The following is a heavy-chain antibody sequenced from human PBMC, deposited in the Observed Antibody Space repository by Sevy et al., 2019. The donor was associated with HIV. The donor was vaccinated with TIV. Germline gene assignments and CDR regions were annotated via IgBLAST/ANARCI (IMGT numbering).Heavy chain of an antibody. D-gene: IGHD1-26*01. CDR1: GFTFSSYA. J-gene: IGHJ4*02. Sequence: GGSLRLSCAASGFTFSSYAMSWVRQAPGKGLEWVSAISGSGGSTYYADSVKGRFTISRDNAKNSLYLQMNSLRADDTAMYYCARGVGLDCWGQGALVTVSS. V-gene: IGHV3-23*01. CDR2: ISGSGGST. CDR3: ARGVGLDC.